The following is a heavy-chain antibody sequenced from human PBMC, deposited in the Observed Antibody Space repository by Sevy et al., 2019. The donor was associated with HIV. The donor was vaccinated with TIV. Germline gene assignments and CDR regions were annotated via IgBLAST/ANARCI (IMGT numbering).Heavy chain of an antibody. CDR3: ATDLFSRSSADVFDI. CDR1: GFTFSTYW. CDR2: IKQDGSGK. D-gene: IGHD6-6*01. Sequence: GGSLRLSCAASGFTFSTYWMNWVRQAPGKGLEWVANIKQDGSGKNYVDSVKGRFTISRDNARNSLFLELNSLKVEDTAVYYCATDLFSRSSADVFDIWGQGTMVTVSS. J-gene: IGHJ3*02. V-gene: IGHV3-7*01.